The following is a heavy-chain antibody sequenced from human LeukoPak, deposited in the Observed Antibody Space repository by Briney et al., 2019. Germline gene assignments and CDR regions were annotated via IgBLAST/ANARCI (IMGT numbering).Heavy chain of an antibody. J-gene: IGHJ4*02. CDR3: ARGGSSSSWYPFGY. D-gene: IGHD6-13*01. Sequence: GGSLRLSCAASGFTFSDHYMDWVRQAPGKGLKWVGRIRNKANSYTTEYAASVKGRFTISRDDSKNSLYLQMNSLKTEDTAVYYCARGGSSSSWYPFGYWGQGTLVTVSS. V-gene: IGHV3-72*01. CDR2: IRNKANSYTT. CDR1: GFTFSDHY.